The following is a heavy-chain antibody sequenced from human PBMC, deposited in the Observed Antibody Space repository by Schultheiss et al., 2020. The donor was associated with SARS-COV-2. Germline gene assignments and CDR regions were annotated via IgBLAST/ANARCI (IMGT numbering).Heavy chain of an antibody. Sequence: GGSLRLSCAASGFTFNRYWMHWVRQAPGKGLEWVAVISYDGSNKYYADSVKGRFTISRDNSKNTLYLQMNSLRAVDTAIYYCARGYAEFDPWGQGTLVTVSS. CDR1: GFTFNRYW. D-gene: IGHD5-12*01. CDR3: ARGYAEFDP. V-gene: IGHV3-30*03. CDR2: ISYDGSNK. J-gene: IGHJ5*02.